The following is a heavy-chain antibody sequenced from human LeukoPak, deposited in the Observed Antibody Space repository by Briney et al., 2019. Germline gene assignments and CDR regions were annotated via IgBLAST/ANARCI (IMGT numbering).Heavy chain of an antibody. J-gene: IGHJ4*02. CDR2: ISTSSTYI. CDR3: ARDQGVAGTWEGFDY. CDR1: GFTFGIHG. D-gene: IGHD6-19*01. Sequence: KSGGSLRLSCVGSGFTFGIHGMNWVRQAPGKGLEWVSFISTSSTYIKYADSLKGRFTVSRDNVKSSLYLQMSSLTAEDTAVYYCARDQGVAGTWEGFDYWGQGTLVTVSS. V-gene: IGHV3-21*06.